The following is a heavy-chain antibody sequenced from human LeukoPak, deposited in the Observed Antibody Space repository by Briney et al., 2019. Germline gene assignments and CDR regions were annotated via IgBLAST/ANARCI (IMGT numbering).Heavy chain of an antibody. V-gene: IGHV4-34*01. CDR1: GGSLSGYC. CDR2: IHPHGTT. CDR3: SRGTDLYKGGNY. Sequence: SETLSLTCGVYGGSLSGYCLNWIRQSPGKGLEWIGEIHPHGTTFYSPSLKSRVTISLDTSKNQFSLNLLSVTAADTAVYFCSRGTDLYKGGNYWGQGTLVTVSS. D-gene: IGHD3-16*01. J-gene: IGHJ4*02.